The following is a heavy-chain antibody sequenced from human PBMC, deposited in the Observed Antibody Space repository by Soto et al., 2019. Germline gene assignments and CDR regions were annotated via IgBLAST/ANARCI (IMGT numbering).Heavy chain of an antibody. J-gene: IGHJ5*02. CDR3: ARQGGGSYVYNWFDP. CDR2: IFPGDSDT. V-gene: IGHV5-51*01. CDR1: GYSFTNYW. Sequence: GESLKISCQGSGYSFTNYWIGWVRQMPGKGLEWMGIIFPGDSDTRYSPSFQGQVTISADKSISTAYLQWSSLKASDTAMYYCARQGGGSYVYNWFDPWGQGTLVTVSS. D-gene: IGHD5-18*01.